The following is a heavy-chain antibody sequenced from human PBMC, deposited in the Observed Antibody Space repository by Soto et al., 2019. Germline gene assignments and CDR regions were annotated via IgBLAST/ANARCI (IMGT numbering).Heavy chain of an antibody. Sequence: GGSLRLSCEPSGFTFSSYSMAWVRKAPGKGLEWVSAISDSGSSTYYADSVKGRFTISRDNSKNTRYLKMNSLRAEDTAVYYCAKAPQWCLACGSSYYFGYWEQGCRVTVCS. D-gene: IGHD2-21*01. CDR1: GFTFSSYS. J-gene: IGHJ4*02. CDR2: ISDSGSST. CDR3: AKAPQWCLACGSSYYFGY. V-gene: IGHV3-23*01.